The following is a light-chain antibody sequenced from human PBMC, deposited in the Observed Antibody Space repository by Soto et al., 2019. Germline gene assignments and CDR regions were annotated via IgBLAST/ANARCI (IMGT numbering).Light chain of an antibody. CDR1: QGISNY. CDR2: AAS. CDR3: QKYNSAPWT. V-gene: IGKV1-27*01. J-gene: IGKJ1*01. Sequence: DIQMTQSPSSLSASVGDRVTITCRASQGISNYLAWYQQKPGKVPKLLIYAASTLQSCVPSRLSGSRSGTDFTLTISSLQHEDVATYYCQKYNSAPWTFGQGTNVDIK.